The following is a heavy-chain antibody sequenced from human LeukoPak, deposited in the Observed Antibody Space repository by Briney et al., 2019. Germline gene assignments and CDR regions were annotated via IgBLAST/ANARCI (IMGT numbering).Heavy chain of an antibody. J-gene: IGHJ3*01. Sequence: GRSLRLSCAASGFIFSDYYMAWIRQAPGKGLEWVSCITSSGSTMYYADSAKGRFTISRDNAKKSLYMQMNSLRAEDTAVYFCARGRYYYDSSGVDAFSVWGQGTMVTVSS. CDR2: ITSSGSTM. CDR3: ARGRYYYDSSGVDAFSV. CDR1: GFIFSDYY. D-gene: IGHD3-22*01. V-gene: IGHV3-11*01.